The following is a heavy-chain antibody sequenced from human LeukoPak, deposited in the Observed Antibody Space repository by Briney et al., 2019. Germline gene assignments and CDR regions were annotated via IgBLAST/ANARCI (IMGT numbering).Heavy chain of an antibody. J-gene: IGHJ5*02. Sequence: SETLSLTCAVYGEYFSTYYYSWIRQPPGKGLEWIGEINHSGSTNYNPSLKSRLTISVDMSKKQFFLRLSSVTAADTAMYYCARGPSRFWFDPWGQGTLVTVSS. V-gene: IGHV4-34*01. CDR1: GEYFSTYY. CDR2: INHSGST. CDR3: ARGPSRFWFDP. D-gene: IGHD2-2*01.